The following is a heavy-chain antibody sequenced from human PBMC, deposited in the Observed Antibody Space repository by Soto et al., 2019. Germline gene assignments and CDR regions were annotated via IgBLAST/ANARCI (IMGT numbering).Heavy chain of an antibody. CDR3: LVLQLLLSAYDYYGMDV. J-gene: IGHJ6*02. V-gene: IGHV3-30-3*01. CDR2: ISYDGSNK. Sequence: QVQLVESGGGVVQPGRSLRLSCAASGFTFSSYAMHWVRQAPGKGLEWVAVISYDGSNKYYADSVKGRFTISRDNSKNTLYLQMNSLRAEDTAVYYCLVLQLLLSAYDYYGMDVWGQGTTVTVSS. CDR1: GFTFSSYA. D-gene: IGHD2-15*01.